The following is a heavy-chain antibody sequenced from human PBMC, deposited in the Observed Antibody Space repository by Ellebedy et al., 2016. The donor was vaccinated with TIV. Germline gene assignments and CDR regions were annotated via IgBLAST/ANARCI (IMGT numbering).Heavy chain of an antibody. CDR3: ARGGYSYGSGDFDY. CDR1: GYTFTSYG. V-gene: IGHV1-18*01. Sequence: ASVKVSCKASGYTFTSYGINWVRQAPGQGLEWMGRISGYNGNTNYAQKLQGRVTMTRNTSISTAYMELSSLRSEDTAVYYCARGGYSYGSGDFDYWGQGTLVTVSS. CDR2: ISGYNGNT. D-gene: IGHD5-18*01. J-gene: IGHJ4*02.